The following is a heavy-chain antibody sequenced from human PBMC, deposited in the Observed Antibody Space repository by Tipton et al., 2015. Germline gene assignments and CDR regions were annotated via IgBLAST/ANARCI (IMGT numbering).Heavy chain of an antibody. CDR3: ARDYYDYNDSSGYYLGWFDP. Sequence: QLVQSGAEVKKPGASVKVSCTTSGYAFTTYGISWVRQAPGQGLEWMGWISGYNGNTNYAQKLQGRVTMTTDTSTSTAYMELRRLRSDDTAVYYCARDYYDYNDSSGYYLGWFDPWGQGTLVTVSS. CDR1: GYAFTTYG. CDR2: ISGYNGNT. V-gene: IGHV1-18*01. J-gene: IGHJ5*02. D-gene: IGHD3-22*01.